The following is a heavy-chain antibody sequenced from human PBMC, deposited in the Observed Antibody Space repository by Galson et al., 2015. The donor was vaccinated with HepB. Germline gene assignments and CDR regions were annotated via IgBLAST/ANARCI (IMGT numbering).Heavy chain of an antibody. D-gene: IGHD5-18*01. CDR3: ARWTGYTYGYFDY. CDR2: IYSSETT. CDR1: GGSISGYY. V-gene: IGHV4-59*01. J-gene: IGHJ4*02. Sequence: SETLSLTCTVSGGSISGYYWSWIRQFPGKGLECIGYIYSSETTNYNPSLKSRVTISVDTSKNQFSLNLSPVTAADTAVYYCARWTGYTYGYFDYWGLGTLVTVSS.